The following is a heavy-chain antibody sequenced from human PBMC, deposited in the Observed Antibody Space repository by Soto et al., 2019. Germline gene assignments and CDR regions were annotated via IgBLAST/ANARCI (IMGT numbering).Heavy chain of an antibody. D-gene: IGHD3-3*01. CDR3: ARRVRPHYDFWSGKMWFDP. CDR2: ISTYNGNT. Sequence: QVHLVQSGAEVKTPGASVRVSCMASGYSFTTYGITWVRQAPGQGLEWMGWISTYNGNTNYAQNLQGRGTMTTDTSTSTAYMELRSLRSDDTAVYYCARRVRPHYDFWSGKMWFDPWGQGTLVTVSS. V-gene: IGHV1-18*01. J-gene: IGHJ5*02. CDR1: GYSFTTYG.